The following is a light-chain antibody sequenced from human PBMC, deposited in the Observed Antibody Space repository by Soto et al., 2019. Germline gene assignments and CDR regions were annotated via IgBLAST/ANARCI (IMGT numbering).Light chain of an antibody. J-gene: IGKJ1*01. V-gene: IGKV1-39*01. CDR1: QNIITY. CDR2: AAS. Sequence: DVQLTQSPSSLSVFVGDSVTVTCRASQNIITYLHWYHQKPGEAPTLLINAASTLQSGVPSRFSGSGSGTDVTLTINILQPEDVGTYYCQQSYSNPTFGQGTTVEIK. CDR3: QQSYSNPT.